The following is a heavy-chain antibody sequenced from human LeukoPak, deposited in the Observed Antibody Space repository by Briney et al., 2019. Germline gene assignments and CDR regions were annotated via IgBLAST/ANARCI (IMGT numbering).Heavy chain of an antibody. D-gene: IGHD5-18*01. CDR3: ARAAGGYNYGPFDY. CDR2: ISTSSSYI. J-gene: IGHJ4*02. V-gene: IGHV3-21*01. CDR1: GFAFSSYS. Sequence: PGGSLRLSCAASGFAFSSYSMNWVRQAPGKGLEWVSSISTSSSYIYYADSVKGRFTISRDNANNSLYLQMHSLRAEDTAVYYCARAAGGYNYGPFDYWGRGTLVTVSS.